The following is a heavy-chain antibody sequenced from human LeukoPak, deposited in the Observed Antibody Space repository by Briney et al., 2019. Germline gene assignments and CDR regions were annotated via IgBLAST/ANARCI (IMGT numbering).Heavy chain of an antibody. CDR2: INHSGST. D-gene: IGHD1-7*01. CDR3: ARDHWNYHYFDY. CDR1: GGSFSGYY. V-gene: IGHV4-34*01. Sequence: SETLSLTCAVYGGSFSGYYWSWIRQPPGKGLEWIGEINHSGSTNYNPSLKSLVTISVDTSKNQFSLKLSSVTAADTAVYYCARDHWNYHYFDYWGQGTLVTVSS. J-gene: IGHJ4*02.